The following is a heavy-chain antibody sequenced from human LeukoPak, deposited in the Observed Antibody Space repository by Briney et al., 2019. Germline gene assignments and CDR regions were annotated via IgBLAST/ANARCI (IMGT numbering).Heavy chain of an antibody. Sequence: WGSLRLSCAASGFTVSSNYMSWVRQAPGKGLEWVSVIYSGGSTYYADSVKGRFTISRDNSKNTLYLQMNSLRAEDTAVYYCARVGAYYYYYMDVWGKGTTVTVSS. CDR1: GFTVSSNY. J-gene: IGHJ6*03. CDR2: IYSGGST. V-gene: IGHV3-53*01. D-gene: IGHD4/OR15-4a*01. CDR3: ARVGAYYYYYMDV.